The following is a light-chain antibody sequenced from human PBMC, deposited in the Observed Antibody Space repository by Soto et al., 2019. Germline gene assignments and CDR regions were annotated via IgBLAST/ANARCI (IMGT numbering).Light chain of an antibody. Sequence: QSALTQPRSVSGSQGQSVTISCTGTSTDVGASNNVSWYQQLPGRAPKLMIYDVSERPSGVPDRFSGSKSGNTASLTISGLQADDEADYYCCSYVVTFYVFGTGTKVTVL. CDR3: CSYVVTFYV. CDR2: DVS. V-gene: IGLV2-11*01. CDR1: STDVGASNN. J-gene: IGLJ1*01.